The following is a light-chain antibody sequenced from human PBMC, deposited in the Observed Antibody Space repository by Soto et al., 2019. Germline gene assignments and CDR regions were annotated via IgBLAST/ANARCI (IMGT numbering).Light chain of an antibody. V-gene: IGLV3-25*03. CDR2: KYT. J-gene: IGLJ2*01. CDR3: QSADGSGSYVV. Sequence: SYELTQPPSVSVSPGQTARITCSGDALPNQYAYWYQQKPGQAPVLLIYKYTERPSGIPERFSGSSSGTTVTLTISGVQAEDEADYCCQSADGSGSYVVFGGGTKVDRP. CDR1: ALPNQY.